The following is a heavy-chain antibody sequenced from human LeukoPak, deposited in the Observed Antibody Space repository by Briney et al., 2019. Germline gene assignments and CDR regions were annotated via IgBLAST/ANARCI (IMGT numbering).Heavy chain of an antibody. CDR1: GFRFSGYP. CDR2: ISSNGGST. V-gene: IGHV3-64*01. Sequence: GGSLRLSCAASGFRFSGYPMHWVRQAPGKGLEYVSSISSNGGSTDYANSVKGRFTISRDNSKNTLYLQMGSLSAEDMSVYYCGRGREGGEGYSFYYYMDVWGKGTTVTVSS. CDR3: GRGREGGEGYSFYYYMDV. J-gene: IGHJ6*03. D-gene: IGHD3-16*01.